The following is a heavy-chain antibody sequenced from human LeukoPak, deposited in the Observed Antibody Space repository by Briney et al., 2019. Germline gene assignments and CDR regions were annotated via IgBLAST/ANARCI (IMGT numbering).Heavy chain of an antibody. D-gene: IGHD2-8*02. Sequence: SETLSLTCSVSGGSISSGYWSWIRQPPGKGLEWTAYIYNSGRSNYNPSLKSRVTISLDTSKNQFSLKLSSVTAADTAVYYCAGGSGASWFDPWGQGTLVTVSS. V-gene: IGHV4-59*01. CDR3: AGGSGASWFDP. CDR1: GGSISSGY. CDR2: IYNSGRS. J-gene: IGHJ5*02.